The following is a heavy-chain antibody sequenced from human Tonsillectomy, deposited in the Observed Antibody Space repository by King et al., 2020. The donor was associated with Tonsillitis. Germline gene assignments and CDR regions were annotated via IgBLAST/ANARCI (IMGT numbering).Heavy chain of an antibody. CDR1: GITFSSHA. CDR2: TSGSGGNT. D-gene: IGHD4-17*01. Sequence: VQLVESGGGLVQPGGSLRLSCAASGITFSSHAMTWVRQVPGKGLEWVSATSGSGGNTYYADSVKGRFTISRDNSKNTLYLQMNSLRAEDTAVYYCAKHAHGDSYYYMDVWGKGTTVAVSS. V-gene: IGHV3-23*04. CDR3: AKHAHGDSYYYMDV. J-gene: IGHJ6*03.